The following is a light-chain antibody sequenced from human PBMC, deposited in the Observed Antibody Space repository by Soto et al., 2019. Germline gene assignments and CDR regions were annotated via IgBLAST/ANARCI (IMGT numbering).Light chain of an antibody. V-gene: IGLV1-40*01. J-gene: IGLJ3*02. Sequence: QSVLTQSPSVSGAPGQRVTISCTGSSSNIGAHYDVHWYQQLPGTAPKLLIYRNSNRPSGVPDRFSGAKSGTSASLAITGLQAEDEADYYCQSYDSRLSGPVFGGGTKVPS. CDR3: QSYDSRLSGPV. CDR1: SSNIGAHYD. CDR2: RNS.